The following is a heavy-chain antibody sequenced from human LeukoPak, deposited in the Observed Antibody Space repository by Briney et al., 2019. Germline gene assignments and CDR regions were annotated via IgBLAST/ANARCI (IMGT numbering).Heavy chain of an antibody. CDR3: AKDGHCPGALCPTQIAVAGYNDN. J-gene: IGHJ4*02. D-gene: IGHD6-19*01. Sequence: PGGSLRLSCAASGFTFSIYTMNWVRQAPGKGLEWVSIINYNGDSKYYADSVQGRFTISRDNSKNTVYLQMNSLRAEDTAIYYCAKDGHCPGALCPTQIAVAGYNDNWGQGTLVTVSS. CDR2: INYNGDSK. V-gene: IGHV3-23*01. CDR1: GFTFSIYT.